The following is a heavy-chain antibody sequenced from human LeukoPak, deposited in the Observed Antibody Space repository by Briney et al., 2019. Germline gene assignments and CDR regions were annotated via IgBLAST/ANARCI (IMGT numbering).Heavy chain of an antibody. J-gene: IGHJ4*02. CDR1: GFTFSSSA. Sequence: GGSLRLSCTASGFTFSSSAMSWVRQAPGKGLEWVSAISGSGGSTYYADSVKGRFTISRDNSKNTLYLQMNSLRAEDTAVYYCARNGGPPYRPRMAARSPGDYWGQGTLVTVSS. CDR2: ISGSGGST. V-gene: IGHV3-23*01. D-gene: IGHD6-6*01. CDR3: ARNGGPPYRPRMAARSPGDY.